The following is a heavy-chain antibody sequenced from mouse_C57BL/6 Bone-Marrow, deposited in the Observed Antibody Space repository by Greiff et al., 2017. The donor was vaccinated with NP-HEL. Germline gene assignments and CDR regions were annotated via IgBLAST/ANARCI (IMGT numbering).Heavy chain of an antibody. CDR2: ISDGGSYT. CDR1: GFTFSSYA. CDR3: ARRRLRKKAWFAY. Sequence: EVMLVESGGGLVKPGGSLKLSCAASGFTFSSYAMSWVRQTPEKRLEWVATISDGGSYTYYPDNVKGRFTISRDNAKNNLYLQMSHLKSEDTAMYYCARRRLRKKAWFAYWGQGTLVTVSA. D-gene: IGHD2-4*01. J-gene: IGHJ3*01. V-gene: IGHV5-4*03.